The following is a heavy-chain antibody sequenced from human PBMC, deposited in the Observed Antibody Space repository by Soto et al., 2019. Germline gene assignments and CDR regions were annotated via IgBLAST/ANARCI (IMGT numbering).Heavy chain of an antibody. D-gene: IGHD5-18*01. J-gene: IGHJ6*02. CDR3: AREPGGEYTYGSYYYFFHGMDV. V-gene: IGHV4-39*01. CDR2: IYYSGST. CDR1: GGSISSSTYY. Sequence: SETLSLTCTVSGGSISSSTYYWGWIRQPPGKGLEWIGSIYYSGSTYYNPSLKSRVTISVDTSKNRFSLKLNSVTPEDTALYYCAREPGGEYTYGSYYYFFHGMDVWGQGTTVTVSS.